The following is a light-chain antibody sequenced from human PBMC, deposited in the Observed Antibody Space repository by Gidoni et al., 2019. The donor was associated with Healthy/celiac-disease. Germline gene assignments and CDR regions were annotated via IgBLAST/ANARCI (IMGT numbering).Light chain of an antibody. CDR2: AAS. CDR3: LQDYNYPYT. CDR1: QGIRND. V-gene: IGKV1-6*01. Sequence: AFKMTKSPSSLSASVGDRVTITCRASQGIRNDLGWYQQKPGKAPKLLIYAASSLQSGVPSRFSGSGSGTDFTLTISSLQPEDFATYYCLQDYNYPYTFGQGTKLEIK. J-gene: IGKJ2*01.